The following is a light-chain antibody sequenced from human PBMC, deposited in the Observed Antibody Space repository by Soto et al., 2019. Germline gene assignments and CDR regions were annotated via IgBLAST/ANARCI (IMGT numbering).Light chain of an antibody. J-gene: IGKJ1*01. V-gene: IGKV1-5*03. CDR3: QHYNSYSEA. CDR1: QTISSW. Sequence: EIRVSQSPSTLSGSIGDRVTITCRASQTISSWLAWYQQKPGKAPKLLIYKASTLKSGVPSRFSGSGSGTEFTLTISSLQPDDFATYYCQHYNSYSEAFAQGTKVAIK. CDR2: KAS.